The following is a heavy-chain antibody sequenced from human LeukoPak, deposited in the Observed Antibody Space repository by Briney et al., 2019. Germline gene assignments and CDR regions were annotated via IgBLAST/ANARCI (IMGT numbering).Heavy chain of an antibody. CDR2: IYSGGST. V-gene: IGHV3-53*01. J-gene: IGHJ4*02. CDR3: ARISSGWYGSGYFDY. Sequence: GSLRLSCAASGFTVSSNYMSWVRQAPGKGLEWVSVIYSGGSTYYADSVKGRFTISRDNSKNTLYLQMNGLRAEDTAVYYCARISSGWYGSGYFDYWGQGTLVTVSS. CDR1: GFTVSSNY. D-gene: IGHD6-19*01.